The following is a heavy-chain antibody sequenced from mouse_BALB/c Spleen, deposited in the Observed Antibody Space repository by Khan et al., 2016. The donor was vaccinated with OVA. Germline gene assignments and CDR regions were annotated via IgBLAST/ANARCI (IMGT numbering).Heavy chain of an antibody. CDR2: INTYTGEP. V-gene: IGHV9-3-1*01. CDR3: ARFHGGY. Sequence: QIQLVQSGPELKKPGETVKISCKASGYTFTNYVMNWVKQSPGKGLKWMGWINTYTGEPTYDDDFKGRFAFSLETSASTAFWQINSLKNEDTATYFCARFHGGYWGQGTTLTVSS. CDR1: GYTFTNYV. J-gene: IGHJ2*01.